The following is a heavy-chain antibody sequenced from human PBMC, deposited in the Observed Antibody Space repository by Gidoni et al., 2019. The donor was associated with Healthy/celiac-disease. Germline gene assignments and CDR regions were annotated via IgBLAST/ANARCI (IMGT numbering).Heavy chain of an antibody. V-gene: IGHV1-2*02. J-gene: IGHJ6*02. CDR1: GYTFTGSY. CDR3: ARDIGYYDFWSGYTPGYYYGMDV. Sequence: QVPLVQSGAEVKKPGASVKVSCKASGYTFTGSYMHWVRQDPGHGLEWMGWINPNSGGTNDAQKFQGRVTMTRDTSISTAYMELSRLRSDDTAVYYCARDIGYYDFWSGYTPGYYYGMDVWGQGTTVTVSS. D-gene: IGHD3-3*01. CDR2: INPNSGGT.